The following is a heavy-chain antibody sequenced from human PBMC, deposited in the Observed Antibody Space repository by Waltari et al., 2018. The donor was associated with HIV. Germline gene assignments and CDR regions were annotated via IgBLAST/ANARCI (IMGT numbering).Heavy chain of an antibody. CDR1: GFTFRNYG. CDR3: VRICKLNCYYYYGMDV. Sequence: VQLVESGGGVVQPGGSLRPSCAASGFTFRNYGMNWVRQSTGKGLEGVSGIGTAGDTYYPGSVKGRFTISRENAKNSLHLQMNSLRAGDTAVYYCVRICKLNCYYYYGMDVWGQGTTVTVSS. J-gene: IGHJ6*02. D-gene: IGHD1-1*01. V-gene: IGHV3-13*01. CDR2: IGTAGDT.